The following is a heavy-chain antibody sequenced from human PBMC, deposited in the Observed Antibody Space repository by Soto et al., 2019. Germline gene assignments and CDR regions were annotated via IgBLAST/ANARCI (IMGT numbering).Heavy chain of an antibody. CDR2: IIPISGTA. J-gene: IGHJ6*02. V-gene: IGHV1-69*12. CDR3: ARHSGSSTGVRISAGMDV. D-gene: IGHD1-26*01. Sequence: QVQLVQSGAEVKKPGSSVKVSCKASGGTFSSYAISWVRQAPGQGLEWMGGIIPISGTAAYTQKFQGSVTITADVXRXKXXMVLGRVRSQATRVSCSARHSGSSTGVRISAGMDVGGPGTTVTASS. CDR1: GGTFSSYA.